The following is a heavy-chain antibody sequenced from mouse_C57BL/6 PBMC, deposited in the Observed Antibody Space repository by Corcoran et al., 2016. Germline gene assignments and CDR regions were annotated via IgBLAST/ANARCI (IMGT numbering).Heavy chain of an antibody. CDR1: GYTFTDYY. J-gene: IGHJ4*01. CDR3: ARFYYDYPYAMDY. CDR2: IYPGSGNT. D-gene: IGHD2-4*01. Sequence: QVQLKQSGAELVRPGASVKLSCKASGYTFTDYYINWVKQRPGQGLEWIARIYPGSGNTYYNEKFKGKATLTAEKSSSTAYMQLSSLTSEDSAVYFCARFYYDYPYAMDYWGQGTSVTVSS. V-gene: IGHV1-76*01.